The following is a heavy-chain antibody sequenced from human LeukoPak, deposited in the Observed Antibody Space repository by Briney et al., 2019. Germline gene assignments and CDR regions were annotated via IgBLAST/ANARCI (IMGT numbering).Heavy chain of an antibody. Sequence: WASVKVSSKPSRDTFTGYYMHWVRQAPGQGLEWMGRINPNSGGTNYAQKFQGRVTMTRDTSISTAYMELSRLRSDDTAVYYCASSPLTVAGPFDYWGQGTLVTVSS. V-gene: IGHV1-2*06. J-gene: IGHJ4*02. CDR3: ASSPLTVAGPFDY. CDR2: INPNSGGT. D-gene: IGHD6-19*01. CDR1: RDTFTGYY.